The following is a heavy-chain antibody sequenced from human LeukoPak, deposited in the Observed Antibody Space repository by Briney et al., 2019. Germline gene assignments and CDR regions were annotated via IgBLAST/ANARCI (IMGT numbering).Heavy chain of an antibody. CDR1: GGSFSGYY. CDR3: ARRGGYCNSNSCYTWDS. V-gene: IGHV4-34*01. D-gene: IGHD2-2*02. CDR2: T. Sequence: SETLSLTCAVYGGSFSGYYWSWIRQPPGKGLEWIGSTYYNPSLKCRVTISVDTSRNQFSLNLSSVTAADTAVYYCARRGGYCNSNSCYTWDSWGQGTLVTVSS. J-gene: IGHJ4*02.